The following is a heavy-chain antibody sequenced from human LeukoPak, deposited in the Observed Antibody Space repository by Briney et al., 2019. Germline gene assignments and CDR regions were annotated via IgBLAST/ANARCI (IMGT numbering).Heavy chain of an antibody. CDR1: GGSISSYY. CDR2: IYTSGST. CDR3: ARGGYCTGGVCYLDY. V-gene: IGHV4-4*07. D-gene: IGHD2-8*02. J-gene: IGHJ4*02. Sequence: PSETLSLTYTVSGGSISSYYWSWIRQPAGKGLEWIGRIYTSGSTNYNPSLKSRVTMSVDTSKNQFSLKLSSVTAADTAVYYCARGGYCTGGVCYLDYWGQGTLVTVSS.